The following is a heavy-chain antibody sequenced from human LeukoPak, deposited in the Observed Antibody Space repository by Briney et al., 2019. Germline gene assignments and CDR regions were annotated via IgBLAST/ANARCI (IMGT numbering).Heavy chain of an antibody. J-gene: IGHJ4*02. V-gene: IGHV1-18*01. Sequence: ASVKVSCKAPGYTFTSYGISWVRQAPGEGLEWMGWISAYNGNTNYAQKLQGRVTMTTDTSTSTAYMELRSLRSDDTAVYYCAKTTVTTQYYFDYWGQGTLVTVSS. CDR1: GYTFTSYG. D-gene: IGHD4-17*01. CDR2: ISAYNGNT. CDR3: AKTTVTTQYYFDY.